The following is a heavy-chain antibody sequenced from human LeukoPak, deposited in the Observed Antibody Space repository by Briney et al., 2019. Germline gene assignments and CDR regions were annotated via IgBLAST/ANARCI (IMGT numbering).Heavy chain of an antibody. J-gene: IGHJ4*02. D-gene: IGHD2-2*01. V-gene: IGHV1-69*13. CDR1: GGTFSSYA. CDR2: IIPIFGTA. Sequence: ASVKVSCKASGGTFSSYAISWVRQAPGQGLEWMGGIIPIFGTANYAQKFQGRVKITADESTSTAYMELSSLRSEDTAVYYCAREWRCSSTSCYWGLRFDYWGQGTLVTVSP. CDR3: AREWRCSSTSCYWGLRFDY.